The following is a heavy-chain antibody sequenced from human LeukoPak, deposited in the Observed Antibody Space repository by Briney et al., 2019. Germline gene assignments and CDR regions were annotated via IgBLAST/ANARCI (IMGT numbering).Heavy chain of an antibody. J-gene: IGHJ2*01. V-gene: IGHV3-30*03. D-gene: IGHD3-9*01. CDR1: GFTFSRYG. CDR3: ARGSTVDVLRYFDWLARSWSFDL. CDR2: ISYDGGIK. Sequence: GGSLRLSCAASGFTFSRYGIHWVRQAPGKGLEWVAVISYDGGIKYYADSVKGRFTISRDNSKNTLYLEMNSLRAEDTAVYYCARGSTVDVLRYFDWLARSWSFDLWGRGTLVTVSS.